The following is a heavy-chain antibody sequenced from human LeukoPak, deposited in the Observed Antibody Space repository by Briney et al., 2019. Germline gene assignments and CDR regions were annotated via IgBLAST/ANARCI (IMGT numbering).Heavy chain of an antibody. CDR1: GGTFSSYA. CDR3: ARGEGAKIAFAI. Sequence: ASVKVSCKASGGTFSSYAISWVRQAPGQGLEWMGGIIPIFGTANYAQKFQGRVTITADSSTSTAYMELSSLRSEDTAVYFCARGEGAKIAFAIWGQGTMVTVSS. V-gene: IGHV1-69*06. D-gene: IGHD1-26*01. J-gene: IGHJ3*02. CDR2: IIPIFGTA.